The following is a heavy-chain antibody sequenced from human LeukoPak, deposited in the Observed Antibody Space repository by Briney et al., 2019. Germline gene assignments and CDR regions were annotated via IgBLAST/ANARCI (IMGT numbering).Heavy chain of an antibody. D-gene: IGHD3-22*01. V-gene: IGHV3-30*18. CDR2: ISYDGSNK. Sequence: PGGSLRLSCAASGFTFSSYGMHWVRQAPGKGLEWVAVISYDGSNKYYADSVKGRFTISRDNSKNTLYLQMNSLRAEDTAVYYCAKDSSTYYYDSSGYYSHFDYWGQGTLVTVSS. CDR1: GFTFSSYG. J-gene: IGHJ4*02. CDR3: AKDSSTYYYDSSGYYSHFDY.